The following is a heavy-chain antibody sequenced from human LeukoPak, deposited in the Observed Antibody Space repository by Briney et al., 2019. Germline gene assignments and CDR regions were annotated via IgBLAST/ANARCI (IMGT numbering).Heavy chain of an antibody. J-gene: IGHJ4*02. Sequence: GGSLRLSCAASGFTFGNYWMSWVRQAPGKGLEWVAVISYDGSNKYYADSVKGRFTISRDNSKNTLYLQMNSLRAEDTAVYYCARGQGPYYYFDYWGQGTLVTVSS. CDR2: ISYDGSNK. CDR3: ARGQGPYYYFDY. CDR1: GFTFGNYW. D-gene: IGHD2-21*01. V-gene: IGHV3-30*03.